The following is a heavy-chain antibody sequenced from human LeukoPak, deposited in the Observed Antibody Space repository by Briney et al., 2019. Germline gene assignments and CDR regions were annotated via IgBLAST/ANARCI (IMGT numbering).Heavy chain of an antibody. V-gene: IGHV4-61*01. CDR3: ARRSVTTYDAFDI. Sequence: PSETLSLTCTVSGGSVSSGSYYWSWIRQPPGKGLKWIAYIYYSGSTNYNPSLKSRVAISVDTSKNQFSLKLSSVTAADTAVYYCARRSVTTYDAFDIWGQGTMVTVSS. D-gene: IGHD4-17*01. CDR2: IYYSGST. CDR1: GGSVSSGSYY. J-gene: IGHJ3*02.